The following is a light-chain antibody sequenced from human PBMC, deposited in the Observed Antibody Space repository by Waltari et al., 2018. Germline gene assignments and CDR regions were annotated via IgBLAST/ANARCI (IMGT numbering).Light chain of an antibody. CDR2: GVS. CDR3: GAYTTSMTLV. CDR1: SSDVGVYDF. J-gene: IGLJ3*02. V-gene: IGLV2-14*03. Sequence: QSAPTQPPSVSGSPGQSVTITCTGSSSDVGVYDFVSWYQQHPGKAPKLLIYGVSDRPSGVSDRFSGSKSGNTASLIISGLQAEDESDYYCGAYTTSMTLVFGGGTRLTVL.